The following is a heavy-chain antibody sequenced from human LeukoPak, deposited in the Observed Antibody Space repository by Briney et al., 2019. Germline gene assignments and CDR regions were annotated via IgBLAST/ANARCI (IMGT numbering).Heavy chain of an antibody. D-gene: IGHD4-17*01. CDR2: INHSGYT. J-gene: IGHJ4*02. CDR1: GVSFNDYY. Sequence: SETLSLTCAVSGVSFNDYYWSWVRQTPGRGLEWIEEINHSGYTNDSPSLKSRVTLSIDTSRKQFSLNLRSVTVADTGIYYCTRMTTGHDYWGQGTLVTVSS. V-gene: IGHV4-34*01. CDR3: TRMTTGHDY.